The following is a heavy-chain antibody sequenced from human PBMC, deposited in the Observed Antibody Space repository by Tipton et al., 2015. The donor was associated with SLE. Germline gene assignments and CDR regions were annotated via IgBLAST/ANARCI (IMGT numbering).Heavy chain of an antibody. J-gene: IGHJ4*02. CDR2: IYYSGST. CDR1: GDSIHNDNYY. D-gene: IGHD3-22*01. V-gene: IGHV4-39*07. Sequence: TLSLTCTVSGDSIHNDNYYWAWIRQPPGKGLQWIGTIYYSGSTYYNPSLKSRVTISIDTPKKQFSLKVTSVTAADTAMYYWARTNYFGTSGFFDYWGQGTLVTVSS. CDR3: ARTNYFGTSGFFDY.